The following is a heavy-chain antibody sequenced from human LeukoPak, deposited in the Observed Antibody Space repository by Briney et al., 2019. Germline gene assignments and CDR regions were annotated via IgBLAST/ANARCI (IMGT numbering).Heavy chain of an antibody. CDR2: IIPIFGPA. V-gene: IGHV1-69*13. J-gene: IGHJ6*03. CDR3: ARSRPTVTTEYYYYMDV. CDR1: GGNFSTCA. D-gene: IGHD4-11*01. Sequence: SVKVFCNASGGNFSTCAISWVRQAPGQGLEWMGGIIPIFGPANYALKFQGRLTITADESASTAYMELSSLRFEDTAVYYCARSRPTVTTEYYYYMDVWGKGTTVTVSS.